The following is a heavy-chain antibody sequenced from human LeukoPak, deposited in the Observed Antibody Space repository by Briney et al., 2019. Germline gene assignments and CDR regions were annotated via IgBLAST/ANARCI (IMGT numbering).Heavy chain of an antibody. CDR3: AKVGTSVTTYYYYYMDV. D-gene: IGHD4-17*01. CDR2: ISGSDGNT. J-gene: IGHJ6*03. CDR1: GFTFRSYA. V-gene: IGHV3-23*01. Sequence: GGSLRLSCAASGFTFRSYAMSGVRQAPGKGLEWVSAISGSDGNTYYADSVKGRFTISRDNSKNTLYLQMNSLSVEDTSVYYCAKVGTSVTTYYYYYMDVWGKGTTVTVSS.